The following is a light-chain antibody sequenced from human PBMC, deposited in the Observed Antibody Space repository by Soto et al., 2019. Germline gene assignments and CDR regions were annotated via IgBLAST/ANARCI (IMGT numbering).Light chain of an antibody. CDR1: QSFSNY. CDR2: DAS. J-gene: IGKJ2*01. V-gene: IGKV1-5*01. CDR3: QQYNTFTT. Sequence: DIQMTQSPSTLSASVGDRVSITCRASQSFSNYLAWYQQKPGKAPKVVIYDASSLESGVPSRFSGSGSGTEFTLTISSLQPDDFATYYCQQYNTFTTLGQGTKLEIK.